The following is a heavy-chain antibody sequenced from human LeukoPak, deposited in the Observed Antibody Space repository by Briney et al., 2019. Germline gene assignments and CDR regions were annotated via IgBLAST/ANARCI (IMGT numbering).Heavy chain of an antibody. CDR1: GFRVSSTY. CDR3: TRDRAGTQSWVEFDL. J-gene: IGHJ5*02. CDR2: IYTSGST. Sequence: GSLRLSFAASGFRVSSTYMSWVRPAPGKGLEWVSLIYTSGSTFYADSVMGRFTISRDNSKNTLFLQMNSLRAEDSAVYYCTRDRAGTQSWVEFDLWGQGTLVTVSS. D-gene: IGHD3-10*01. V-gene: IGHV3-66*03.